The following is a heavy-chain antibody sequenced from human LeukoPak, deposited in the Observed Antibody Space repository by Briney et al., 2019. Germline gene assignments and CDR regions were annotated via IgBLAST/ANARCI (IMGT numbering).Heavy chain of an antibody. J-gene: IGHJ3*02. CDR2: INHSGST. V-gene: IGHV4-34*01. D-gene: IGHD4/OR15-4a*01. CDR3: ATLRTIKPGVKDAFDI. Sequence: PSETLSLTCAVSGVSFSDYYWSWIRQPPGKGLEWIGEINHSGSTNYKPSLKSRVTISLDTSKSQFSLKLSSVTAADTAVYYCATLRTIKPGVKDAFDIWGQGTLVTVSS. CDR1: GVSFSDYY.